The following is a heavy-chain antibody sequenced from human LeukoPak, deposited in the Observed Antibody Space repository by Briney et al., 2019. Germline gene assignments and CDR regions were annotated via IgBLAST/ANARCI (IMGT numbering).Heavy chain of an antibody. V-gene: IGHV4-59*01. CDR1: GGSFSGYY. D-gene: IGHD3-10*01. CDR2: IYYSGST. Sequence: SETLSLTCAVYGGSFSGYYWSWIRQPPGKGLEWIGYIYYSGSTNYNPSLKSRVTISVDTSKNQFSLKLSSVTAADTAVYYCARDNYGSGSYYYYWGQGTLVTVSS. J-gene: IGHJ4*02. CDR3: ARDNYGSGSYYYY.